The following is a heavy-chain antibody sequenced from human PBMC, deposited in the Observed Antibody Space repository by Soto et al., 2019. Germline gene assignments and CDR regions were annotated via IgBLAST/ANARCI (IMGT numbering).Heavy chain of an antibody. CDR1: GYSFTIYW. Sequence: GESLKISCKGSGYSFTIYWIGWVRQMPGKGLEWMGIIYPGDSDTRYSPSFQGQVTISADKSISTAYLQWSSLKASDTAMYYCARLNTAMVTLNYYYGMDVWGQGTTVTVSS. CDR3: ARLNTAMVTLNYYYGMDV. V-gene: IGHV5-51*01. J-gene: IGHJ6*02. CDR2: IYPGDSDT. D-gene: IGHD5-18*01.